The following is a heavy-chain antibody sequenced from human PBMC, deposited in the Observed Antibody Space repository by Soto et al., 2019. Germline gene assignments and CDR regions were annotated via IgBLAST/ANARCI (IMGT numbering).Heavy chain of an antibody. CDR1: GFTFSSYG. V-gene: IGHV3-30*18. CDR3: AKDLNDILATITYYYGMDV. D-gene: IGHD5-12*01. CDR2: ISYDGSNK. J-gene: IGHJ6*02. Sequence: QVQLVESGGGVVQPGRSLRLSCAASGFTFSSYGMHWVRQAPGKGLEWVAVISYDGSNKYYADSVKGRFTISRDNSKNTLYLQMNSLRAEDTAVYYCAKDLNDILATITYYYGMDVWGQGTTVTVSS.